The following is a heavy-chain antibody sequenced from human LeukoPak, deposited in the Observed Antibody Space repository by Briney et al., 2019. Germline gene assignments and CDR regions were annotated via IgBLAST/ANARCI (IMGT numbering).Heavy chain of an antibody. CDR3: ARVFDYSRGYYYYYYMDV. J-gene: IGHJ6*03. CDR1: GGSFSGYY. V-gene: IGHV4-34*01. Sequence: SETLSLTCAVYGGSFSGYYWSWIRQPPGKGLEWIGEINHRGSTNYKPSLKSRVTISVDTSKNQFSLKLSSVTAADTAVYYCARVFDYSRGYYYYYYMDVWDKGTTVTVSS. CDR2: INHRGST. D-gene: IGHD4-11*01.